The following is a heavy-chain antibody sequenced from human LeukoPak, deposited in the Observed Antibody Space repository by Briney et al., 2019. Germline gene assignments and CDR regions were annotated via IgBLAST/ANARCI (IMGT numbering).Heavy chain of an antibody. CDR1: GGSITNSACY. CDR3: ARTETSGYDYHY. Sequence: SETLSLTCTVSGGSITNSACYWGWVRQPPGKGLEWIGNVYHSGKTYYNPSLKSRVTMSVDTSKNQFSLKLTSVTAADTAVYYCARTETSGYDYHYWGQGTLVTVSS. CDR2: VYHSGKT. V-gene: IGHV4-39*07. D-gene: IGHD5-12*01. J-gene: IGHJ4*02.